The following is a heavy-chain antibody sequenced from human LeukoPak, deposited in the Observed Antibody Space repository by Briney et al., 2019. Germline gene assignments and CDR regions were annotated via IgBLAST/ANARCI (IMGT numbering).Heavy chain of an antibody. CDR3: AKEEPPVEMATVPGKGFDY. D-gene: IGHD5-24*01. CDR2: IWYDGSNK. J-gene: IGHJ4*02. V-gene: IGHV3-33*06. Sequence: GRPLRLSCAASGFTFSSYGMHWVRQAPGKGLEWVAVIWYDGSNKYYVDSVKGRFTISRDNSKNTLYLQMNSLRAEDTAVYYCAKEEPPVEMATVPGKGFDYWGQGTLVTVSS. CDR1: GFTFSSYG.